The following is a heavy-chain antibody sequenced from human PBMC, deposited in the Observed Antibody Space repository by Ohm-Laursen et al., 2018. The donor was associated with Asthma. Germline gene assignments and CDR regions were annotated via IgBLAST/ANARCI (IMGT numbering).Heavy chain of an antibody. V-gene: IGHV4-59*11. CDR1: GGSTRSHY. J-gene: IGHJ4*02. Sequence: DTLSLTCSVSGGSTRSHYWTWIRQPPGKGLEWIGYMYHSGSTNYNSSLKTRVSISIDTSKNQFSLKLNSLTATDTAVYYCARVGSDYYDSSGPLYFDYWGQGALVTVSS. D-gene: IGHD3-22*01. CDR3: ARVGSDYYDSSGPLYFDY. CDR2: MYHSGST.